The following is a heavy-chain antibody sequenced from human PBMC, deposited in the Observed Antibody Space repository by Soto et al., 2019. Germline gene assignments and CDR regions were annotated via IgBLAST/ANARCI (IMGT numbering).Heavy chain of an antibody. CDR1: GGSVSSGSYY. CDR3: ARSGYDSSGYYYGVPSRVFDD. J-gene: IGHJ4*02. CDR2: IYYSGST. Sequence: SETLSLTCTVSGGSVSSGSYYWSWIRQPPGKGLEWIGYIYYSGSTNYNPSLKSRVTISVDTSKNQFSLKLSSVTAADTAVYYCARSGYDSSGYYYGVPSRVFDDWGQGTLVTVSS. V-gene: IGHV4-61*01. D-gene: IGHD3-22*01.